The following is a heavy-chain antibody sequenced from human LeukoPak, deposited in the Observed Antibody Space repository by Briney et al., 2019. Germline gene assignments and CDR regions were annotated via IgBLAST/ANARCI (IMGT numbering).Heavy chain of an antibody. D-gene: IGHD6-6*01. CDR2: ISGSGGST. CDR1: GFTFSSYA. Sequence: GGSLRLSSAASGFTFSSYAMSWVRQAPGKGLEWVSAISGSGGSTYYADSVKGRFTISRDNSKNTLYLQMNSLRAEDTAVYYCAKYRRSSSGDHWGDWGQGTLVTVSS. J-gene: IGHJ4*02. CDR3: AKYRRSSSGDHWGD. V-gene: IGHV3-23*01.